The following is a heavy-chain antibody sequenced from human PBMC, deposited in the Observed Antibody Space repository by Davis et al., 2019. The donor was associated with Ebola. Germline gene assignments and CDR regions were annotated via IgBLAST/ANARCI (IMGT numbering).Heavy chain of an antibody. J-gene: IGHJ4*02. CDR2: ISSSSRYT. CDR1: GFTLSDYY. D-gene: IGHD1-7*01. V-gene: IGHV3-11*06. CDR3: ARETATILLDY. Sequence: GESLKISCAASGFTLSDYYMSWIRQAPGKGLEWVSYISSSSRYTNYADSVKGRFTISRDNAKNSLYLQMNSVRAEDTAVYYCARETATILLDYWGQGTLVTVSS.